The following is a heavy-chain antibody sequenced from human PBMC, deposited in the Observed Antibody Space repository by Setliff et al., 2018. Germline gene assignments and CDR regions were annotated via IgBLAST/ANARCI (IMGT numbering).Heavy chain of an antibody. V-gene: IGHV4-34*01. D-gene: IGHD1-26*01. Sequence: SETLSLTCAVYGGSFSGYYRSWIRQSPGKGLEWIGEINHSGSTNYNPSLKSRVTISMDTSKNQFSLKVSSVTAADTAVYYCARVIEMPGRHNWFDPWGHGTLVTVSS. CDR3: ARVIEMPGRHNWFDP. CDR1: GGSFSGYY. J-gene: IGHJ5*02. CDR2: INHSGST.